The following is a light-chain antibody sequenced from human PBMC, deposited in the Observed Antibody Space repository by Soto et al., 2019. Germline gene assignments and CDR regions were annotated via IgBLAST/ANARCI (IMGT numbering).Light chain of an antibody. V-gene: IGKV3-20*01. CDR1: ESVSSSF. CDR3: QYYGNSQHI. Sequence: EIVLTQSPGTLSLSPGERATLSCRASESVSSSFLAWYQQKPGQAPRLLIYGASSRATGIPDRFSGSGSGTDFTLTISRLEPEDFAVFYCQYYGNSQHIFGQGTQLEIK. J-gene: IGKJ2*01. CDR2: GAS.